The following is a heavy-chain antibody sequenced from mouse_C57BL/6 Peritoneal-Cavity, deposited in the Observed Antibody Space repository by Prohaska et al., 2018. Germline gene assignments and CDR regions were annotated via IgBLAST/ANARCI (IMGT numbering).Heavy chain of an antibody. D-gene: IGHD3-2*02. J-gene: IGHJ2*01. Sequence: PGASVKISCKASGYTFTDYYMNWVKQSHGKSLEWIGDINPNNGGTSYNQKFKGKATLTVDKSSSTAYMELRSLTSEDSAVYYCARWGDSSGYFDYWGQGTTLTVSS. V-gene: IGHV1-26*01. CDR3: ARWGDSSGYFDY. CDR2: INPNNGGT. CDR1: GYTFTDYY.